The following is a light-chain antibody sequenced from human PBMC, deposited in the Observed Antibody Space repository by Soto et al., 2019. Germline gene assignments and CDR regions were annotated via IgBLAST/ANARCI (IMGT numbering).Light chain of an antibody. CDR3: ISYTYSLTYV. CDR1: SSDVGGYNY. CDR2: DVT. Sequence: QSVLTQPASVSGSPGQSITISCTGSSSDVGGYNYLSWYQQYPGKAPKLVIHDVTSRPSGVSNRFSGSKSGNTASLTISGPQADDVGHYSCISYTYSLTYVFGTGTKLTVL. V-gene: IGLV2-14*03. J-gene: IGLJ1*01.